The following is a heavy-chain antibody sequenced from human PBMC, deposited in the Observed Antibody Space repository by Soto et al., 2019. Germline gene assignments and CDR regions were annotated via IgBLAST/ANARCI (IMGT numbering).Heavy chain of an antibody. J-gene: IGHJ6*02. Sequence: QVQLVQSGAEVKKPGSSVKVSCKASGGTFSSYAISWVRQAPGQGLEWMGGIIPIFGTSNYAQKFQGRVTITADESTSTAYMELSSLRSEDTAVDDCAGPPELTRIYYFYGMDVWGQGTTVTVSS. D-gene: IGHD1-7*01. CDR2: IIPIFGTS. V-gene: IGHV1-69*12. CDR1: GGTFSSYA. CDR3: AGPPELTRIYYFYGMDV.